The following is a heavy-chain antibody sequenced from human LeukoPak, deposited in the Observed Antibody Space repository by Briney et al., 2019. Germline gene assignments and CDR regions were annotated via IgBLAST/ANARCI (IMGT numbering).Heavy chain of an antibody. D-gene: IGHD2/OR15-2a*01. J-gene: IGHJ5*02. V-gene: IGHV3-48*01. CDR3: ARNFDP. CDR2: ITSSSSTI. Sequence: GGSLRLSCAASGFTFTSYTMNWVHQAPGKGLEWVSYITSSSSTIYYADSVKGRFTMSRDNAENSLYLQMNSLRAEDTAVYYCARNFDPWGQGTLVTVSS. CDR1: GFTFTSYT.